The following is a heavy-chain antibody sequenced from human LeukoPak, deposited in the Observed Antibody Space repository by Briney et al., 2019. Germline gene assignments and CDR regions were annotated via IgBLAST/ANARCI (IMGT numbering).Heavy chain of an antibody. CDR3: ARAPPNSYYGSGSYPLGY. CDR2: ISAYNGNT. CDR1: GYTFTSYG. Sequence: GASVKVSCKASGYTFTSYGISWVRQAPGQGLEWMGWISAYNGNTNYAQKLQGRVTMTTDTSTSTAYMELRSLGSDDTAVYYCARAPPNSYYGSGSYPLGYWGQGTLVTVSS. J-gene: IGHJ4*02. V-gene: IGHV1-18*01. D-gene: IGHD3-10*01.